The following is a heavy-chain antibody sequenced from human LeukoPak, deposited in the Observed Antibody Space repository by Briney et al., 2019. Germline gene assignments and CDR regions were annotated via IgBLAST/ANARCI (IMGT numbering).Heavy chain of an antibody. J-gene: IGHJ6*02. V-gene: IGHV1-46*01. CDR2: INPSGGST. CDR1: GYTFTSYY. CDR3: ARGGVVVVPAAMKGLDYYYGMDV. Sequence: ASVKVSCKASGYTFTSYYMHWVRRAPGQGLEWMGIINPSGGSTSYAQKFQGRVTMTRDTSTSTVYMELSSLRSEDTAVYYCARGGVVVVPAAMKGLDYYYGMDVWGQGTTVTVSS. D-gene: IGHD2-2*01.